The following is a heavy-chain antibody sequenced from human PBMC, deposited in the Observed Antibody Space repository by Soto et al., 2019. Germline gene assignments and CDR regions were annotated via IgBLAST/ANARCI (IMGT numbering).Heavy chain of an antibody. V-gene: IGHV3-21*01. J-gene: IGHJ4*02. CDR2: ISSGSSDT. CDR3: ARVAY. Sequence: PGGSLRLSCAASGFICSSYDMSWVRQVPGKGLEWVASISSGSSDTWYADSVKGRFIISRDNAQNSLFLQMNTLRPEDTAMYYCARVAYWGPGTQVTVSS. CDR1: GFICSSYD.